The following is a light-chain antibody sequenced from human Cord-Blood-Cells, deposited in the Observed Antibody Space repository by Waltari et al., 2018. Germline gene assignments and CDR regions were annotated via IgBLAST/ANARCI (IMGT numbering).Light chain of an antibody. CDR1: QDISNY. CDR2: DAS. Sequence: DIQMTQSPSSLSASVGDRVTITYQASQDISNYLNWYQQKPGKAPQLLIYDASNLETGVPSRFSGSGSGTDFTFTISSLQPEDIATYYCQQYDNLPLTFGGGTKVEIK. CDR3: QQYDNLPLT. V-gene: IGKV1-33*01. J-gene: IGKJ4*01.